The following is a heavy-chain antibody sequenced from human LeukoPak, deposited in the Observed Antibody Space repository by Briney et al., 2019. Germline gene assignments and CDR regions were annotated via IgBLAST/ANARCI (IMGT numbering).Heavy chain of an antibody. CDR3: AVGIAAGTTEGDFDY. Sequence: SVKVPCKASGGTFSSYAISWVRQAPGQGLEWMGGIIPIFGTANYAQKFQGRVTITADESTSTAYMELSSLRSEDTAVYYCAVGIAAGTTEGDFDYWGQGTLVTVSS. J-gene: IGHJ4*02. CDR1: GGTFSSYA. V-gene: IGHV1-69*01. CDR2: IIPIFGTA. D-gene: IGHD6-13*01.